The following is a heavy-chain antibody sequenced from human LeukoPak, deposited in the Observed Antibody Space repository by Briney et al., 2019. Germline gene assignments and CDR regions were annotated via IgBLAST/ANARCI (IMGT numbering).Heavy chain of an antibody. CDR2: IIPIFGTA. J-gene: IGHJ4*02. CDR3: ATDESDYGDSGGFDY. D-gene: IGHD4-17*01. Sequence: GASVKVSCKASGGTFSSYAIGWVRQAPGQGLEWMGGIIPIFGTANYAQKFQGRVTITTDESTSTAYMELSSLRSEDTAVYYCATDESDYGDSGGFDYWGQGTLVTVSS. V-gene: IGHV1-69*05. CDR1: GGTFSSYA.